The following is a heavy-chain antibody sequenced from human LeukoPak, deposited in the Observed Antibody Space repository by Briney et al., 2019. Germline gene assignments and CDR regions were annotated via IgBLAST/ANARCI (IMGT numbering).Heavy chain of an antibody. CDR1: GGTFSSYA. CDR3: ARGERSSFNLDY. CDR2: IIPIFGTA. D-gene: IGHD6-6*01. Sequence: ASVKVSCKASGGTFSSYAISWVRQAPGQGLEWMGGIIPIFGTANYAQKFQGRVTITADESTSTAYTELSSLRSEDTAVYYCARGERSSFNLDYWGQGTLVTVSS. V-gene: IGHV1-69*13. J-gene: IGHJ4*02.